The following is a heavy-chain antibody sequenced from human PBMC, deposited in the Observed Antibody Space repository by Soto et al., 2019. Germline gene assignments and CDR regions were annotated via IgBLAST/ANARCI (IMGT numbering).Heavy chain of an antibody. J-gene: IGHJ4*02. CDR1: GVTFSSHA. D-gene: IGHD3-9*01. Sequence: GGPLSIPFPPSGVTFSSHAMTWVRQAPGQPREWSSAISGSGGSTYYADSVKGRFTISRDNSKNTLYLQMNSLRAEDTAVYYCARTPRPYYDILTGYPKSYFDYWGQGTLVTVSS. V-gene: IGHV3-23*01. CDR3: ARTPRPYYDILTGYPKSYFDY. CDR2: ISGSGGST.